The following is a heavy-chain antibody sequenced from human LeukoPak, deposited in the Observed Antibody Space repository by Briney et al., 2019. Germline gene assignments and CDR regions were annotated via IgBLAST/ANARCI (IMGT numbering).Heavy chain of an antibody. V-gene: IGHV1-2*06. CDR1: GYTFTGYY. D-gene: IGHD1-26*01. J-gene: IGHJ3*02. Sequence: ASVKVSCKASGYTFTGYYMHWVRQAPGQGLEWMGRINPNSGGTNYAQKFQGRVTMTRDTSISTAYMELSRQRSDDTAVYYCATLEPYVGKDAFDIWGQGTMVTVSS. CDR2: INPNSGGT. CDR3: ATLEPYVGKDAFDI.